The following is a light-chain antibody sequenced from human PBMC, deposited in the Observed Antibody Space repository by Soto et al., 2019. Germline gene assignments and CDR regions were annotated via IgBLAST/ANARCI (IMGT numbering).Light chain of an antibody. Sequence: SVLTQSPGTLSLSPGERATLSCRASQSVTSSYLAWYQQKPGQAPKLLIYGASSRATGIPDRFSGSGSGTDFTLTISRLEPEDFAVYYCQQYSSTPVTFGQGTKVDIK. CDR3: QQYSSTPVT. CDR1: QSVTSSY. CDR2: GAS. V-gene: IGKV3-20*01. J-gene: IGKJ1*01.